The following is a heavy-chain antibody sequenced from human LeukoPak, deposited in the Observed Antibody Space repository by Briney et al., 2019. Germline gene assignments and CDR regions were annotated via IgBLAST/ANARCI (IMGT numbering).Heavy chain of an antibody. CDR1: GGSISSSSYY. Sequence: SETLSLTCTVSGGSISSSSYYWGWIRQPPGKGLEWIGNINYSGSTYYNPSVKSRVTLSVDVSKNRFSLNLTSVTAADTALYFCARTHFDSLGWFDPWGQGIQVIVSS. D-gene: IGHD3-9*01. J-gene: IGHJ5*02. CDR2: INYSGST. V-gene: IGHV4-39*07. CDR3: ARTHFDSLGWFDP.